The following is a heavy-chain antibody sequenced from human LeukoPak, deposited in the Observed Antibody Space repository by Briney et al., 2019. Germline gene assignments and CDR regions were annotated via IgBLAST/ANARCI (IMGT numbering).Heavy chain of an antibody. CDR3: ASSYSGSWYGVYYYYGMDV. Sequence: ASVKVSCKASGYTFTGYYMHWVRQAPGQGLEWMGWINPNSGGTNYAQKFQGRVTMTRDTSISTAYMELSRLRSDDTAVYYCASSYSGSWYGVYYYYGMDVWGQGTTVTVSS. CDR2: INPNSGGT. J-gene: IGHJ6*02. D-gene: IGHD6-13*01. CDR1: GYTFTGYY. V-gene: IGHV1-2*02.